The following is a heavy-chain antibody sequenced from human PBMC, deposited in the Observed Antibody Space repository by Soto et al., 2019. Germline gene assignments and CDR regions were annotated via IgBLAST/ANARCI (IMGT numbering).Heavy chain of an antibody. D-gene: IGHD4-17*01. Sequence: PGGSLILSCAASGFTFDDYGMSWVRQAPGKGLEWVSGINWNGGSTGYADSVKGRFTISRDNAKNSLYLQMNSLRAEDTALYHCARAQAGHYYGDFDYWGQGTLVTVSS. CDR1: GFTFDDYG. CDR2: INWNGGST. V-gene: IGHV3-20*01. CDR3: ARAQAGHYYGDFDY. J-gene: IGHJ4*02.